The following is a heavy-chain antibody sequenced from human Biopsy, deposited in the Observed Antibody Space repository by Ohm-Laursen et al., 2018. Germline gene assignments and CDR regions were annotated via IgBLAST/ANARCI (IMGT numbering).Heavy chain of an antibody. CDR3: ARRGSGGRSFDY. V-gene: IGHV4-59*08. J-gene: IGHJ4*02. Sequence: TLSLTCTVSGDSINSSYWSWIRQAPGQGLEWIGFISNSGNTNYNPSLKSRVTISAATSKNQFSLKLGSVTVSDTAVFYCARRGSGGRSFDYWGQGSLVTVSS. CDR2: ISNSGNT. D-gene: IGHD2-15*01. CDR1: GDSINSSY.